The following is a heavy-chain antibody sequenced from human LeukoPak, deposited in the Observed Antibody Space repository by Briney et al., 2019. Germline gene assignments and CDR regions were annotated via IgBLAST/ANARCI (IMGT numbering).Heavy chain of an antibody. Sequence: GGSLRLSCAASGFTFSSYSMNWVRQAPGKGLEWVSSISSSSSYIYYANSVKGRFTISRDNAKNSLYLQMNSLRAEDTVVYYCARVGASSGWYPFGFFDYWGQGTLVTVSS. J-gene: IGHJ4*02. V-gene: IGHV3-21*01. CDR2: ISSSSSYI. CDR3: ARVGASSGWYPFGFFDY. CDR1: GFTFSSYS. D-gene: IGHD6-19*01.